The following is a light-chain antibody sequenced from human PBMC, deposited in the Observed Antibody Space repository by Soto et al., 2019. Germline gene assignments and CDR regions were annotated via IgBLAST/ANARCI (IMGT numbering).Light chain of an antibody. V-gene: IGKV3-15*01. CDR2: GAS. CDR3: QHYNNWPLT. CDR1: QSVSSN. J-gene: IGKJ4*01. Sequence: EIVMTQSPATLSVSPGERATLSCRASQSVSSNLAWYKQKPGQAPRLLIYGASTRATGIPARFSGSGSGTEFTLTISSLQSEDFAIYYCQHYNNWPLTFGGGTKVDIK.